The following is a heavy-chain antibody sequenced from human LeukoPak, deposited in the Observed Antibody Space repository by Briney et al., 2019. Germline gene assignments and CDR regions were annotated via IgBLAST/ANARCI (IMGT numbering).Heavy chain of an antibody. V-gene: IGHV3-7*01. CDR2: IKQDGSEK. Sequence: GGSLRLSCAASGFTFSSYWMSWVRQAPGKGLEWVANIKQDGSEKSYVASVKGRFAISRDNAKNSLYLQINSLRAEDTAVYYCAREVSAAGTFTLNYYFDYWGQGTLVTVSS. CDR3: AREVSAAGTFTLNYYFDY. D-gene: IGHD6-13*01. J-gene: IGHJ4*02. CDR1: GFTFSSYW.